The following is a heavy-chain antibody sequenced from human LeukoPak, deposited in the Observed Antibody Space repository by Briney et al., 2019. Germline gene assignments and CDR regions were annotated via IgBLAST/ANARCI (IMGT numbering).Heavy chain of an antibody. CDR1: GGSISSYY. J-gene: IGHJ4*02. CDR3: ARSGGYSSPQNY. V-gene: IGHV4-59*01. CDR2: IYSSGST. Sequence: SETLSLTCSVSGGSISSYYWSWIRQPPGKGLEWIGYIYSSGSTNYNSSLKSRVTISVDTSRNQFSLKLSSVTAADTAVYYCARSGGYSSPQNYWGQGTLVTVSS. D-gene: IGHD6-19*01.